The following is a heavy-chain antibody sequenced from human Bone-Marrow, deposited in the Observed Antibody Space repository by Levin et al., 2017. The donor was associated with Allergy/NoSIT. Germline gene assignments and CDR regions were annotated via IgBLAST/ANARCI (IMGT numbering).Heavy chain of an antibody. CDR2: TRNKPNSYTT. J-gene: IGHJ6*02. CDR1: GFTFSDHY. V-gene: IGHV3-72*01. CDR3: ARSGTERQNYYYGMDV. D-gene: IGHD1-1*01. Sequence: GGSLRLSCAASGFTFSDHYMDWVRQAPGKGLEWVGRTRNKPNSYTTEYAASVKGRFTVSRDDSKNSLYLQMNSLNTEDTAVYYCARSGTERQNYYYGMDVWGQGTTVTVSS.